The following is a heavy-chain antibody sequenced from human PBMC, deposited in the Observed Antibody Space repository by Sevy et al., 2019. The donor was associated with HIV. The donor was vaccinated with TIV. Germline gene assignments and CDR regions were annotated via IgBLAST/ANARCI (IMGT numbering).Heavy chain of an antibody. Sequence: ASVKVSCKVSGYTLTKLSMHWVRQAPGKGLEWMGTFDPEDGKTIYAQKFQGRVTMTEDTSIDTAYMELSSLGSEETAVFYCAITKDYYDTSGYPFDYWGQGTLVTVSS. J-gene: IGHJ4*02. CDR1: GYTLTKLS. CDR3: AITKDYYDTSGYPFDY. D-gene: IGHD3-22*01. V-gene: IGHV1-24*01. CDR2: FDPEDGKT.